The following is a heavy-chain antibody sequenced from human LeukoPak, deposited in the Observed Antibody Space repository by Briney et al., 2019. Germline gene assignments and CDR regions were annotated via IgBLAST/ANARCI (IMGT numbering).Heavy chain of an antibody. J-gene: IGHJ4*02. CDR1: GFDFSAYE. Sequence: GGSLRLSCAASGFDFSAYEMNWVRQAPGKGVEWVAYFAGSDTTKYYADSVRGRFTISRDNAKNSLYLQMNSLRAEDTALYYCTTLGYHLDSWGQGTLVTVSS. D-gene: IGHD3-22*01. CDR2: FAGSDTTK. CDR3: TTLGYHLDS. V-gene: IGHV3-48*03.